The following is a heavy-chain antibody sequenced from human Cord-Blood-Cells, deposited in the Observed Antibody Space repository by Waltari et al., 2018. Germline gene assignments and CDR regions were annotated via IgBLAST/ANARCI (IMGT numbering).Heavy chain of an antibody. Sequence: EVQLVESGGGLVQPGGSLRLSCAASGFTFSSYWMSWVRQAPGKGVEGVANIKQDGSEKYYVDSVKGRFTISRDNAKNSLYLQMNSLRAEDTAVYYCARKTGDWYFDLWGRGTLVTVSS. D-gene: IGHD7-27*01. CDR3: ARKTGDWYFDL. J-gene: IGHJ2*01. V-gene: IGHV3-7*01. CDR2: IKQDGSEK. CDR1: GFTFSSYW.